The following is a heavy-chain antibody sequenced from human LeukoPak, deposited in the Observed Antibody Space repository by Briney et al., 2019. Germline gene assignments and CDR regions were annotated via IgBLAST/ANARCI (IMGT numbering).Heavy chain of an antibody. Sequence: GGSLRLSCAASGFTFSSYAMHWVRQAPGKGLEWVAVISYDGSNKYYADSVKGRFTISRDNSKNTLYLQMNSLRAEDTAVYYCARELREGATTMYAFDIWGQGTMVTVSS. D-gene: IGHD1-26*01. CDR3: ARELREGATTMYAFDI. V-gene: IGHV3-30-3*01. CDR1: GFTFSSYA. J-gene: IGHJ3*02. CDR2: ISYDGSNK.